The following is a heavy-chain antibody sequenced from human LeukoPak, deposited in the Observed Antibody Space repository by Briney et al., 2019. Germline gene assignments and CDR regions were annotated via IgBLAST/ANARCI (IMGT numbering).Heavy chain of an antibody. CDR3: ARDRGTTVTTLDY. V-gene: IGHV3-33*01. D-gene: IGHD4-17*01. CDR1: GFTFSSYG. J-gene: IGHJ4*02. CDR2: IWYDGSNK. Sequence: GRSLRLSCAASGFTFSSYGMHWVRQAPGKGLEWVAVIWYDGSNKYYADSVKGRFTISRDNSKNTLYLQMNSLRAEDTAVYYCARDRGTTVTTLDYWGQGTLVTVSS.